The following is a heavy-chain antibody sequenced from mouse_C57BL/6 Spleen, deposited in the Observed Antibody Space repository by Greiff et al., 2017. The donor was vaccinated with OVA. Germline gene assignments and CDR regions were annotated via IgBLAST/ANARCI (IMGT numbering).Heavy chain of an antibody. CDR3: TYGSSYAY. CDR1: GFNIKDYY. V-gene: IGHV14-1*01. J-gene: IGHJ3*01. CDR2: IVPEDGDT. Sequence: EVKLMEPGAELVRPGASVKLSCTASGFNIKDYYMHWVKQRPEQGLEWFGRIVPEDGDTEYASKFQGKATMTADTSSNTAYLQLSSLTSEDTAVYYCTYGSSYAYWGQGTLVTVSA. D-gene: IGHD1-1*01.